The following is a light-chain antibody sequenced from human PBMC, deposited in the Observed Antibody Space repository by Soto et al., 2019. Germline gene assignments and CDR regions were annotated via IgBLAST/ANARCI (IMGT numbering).Light chain of an antibody. J-gene: IGLJ2*01. V-gene: IGLV2-11*01. Sequence: QSALTQPPSASGSPGQSVTISCTETSSDVGTYNHVSWYQQHPGKAPKVMIYDVNKRSSTVPDRFSGSKSGNTASLTISGLQAEDEADYYCSSYAGTYSVVFGGGTKLTVL. CDR2: DVN. CDR1: SSDVGTYNH. CDR3: SSYAGTYSVV.